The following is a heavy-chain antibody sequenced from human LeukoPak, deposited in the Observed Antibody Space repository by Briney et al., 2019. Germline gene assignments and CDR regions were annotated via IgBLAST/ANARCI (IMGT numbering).Heavy chain of an antibody. CDR3: AKPSSGNYPPTGY. V-gene: IGHV3-23*01. CDR1: GFTFSSYD. CDR2: ISGSGDRT. Sequence: GGSLRLSCAASGFTFSSYDVSWVRQAPGKGLEWVSAISGSGDRTHYADSVKGRFTISRGNSKNTLYLQINSLRAEDTAVYYCAKPSSGNYPPTGYWGQGTLVTVSS. J-gene: IGHJ4*02. D-gene: IGHD1-26*01.